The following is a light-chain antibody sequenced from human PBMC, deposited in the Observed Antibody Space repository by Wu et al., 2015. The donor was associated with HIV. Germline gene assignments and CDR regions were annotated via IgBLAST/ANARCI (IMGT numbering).Light chain of an antibody. CDR3: QQYDTYSRS. Sequence: DRVTITCRASQSISTWLAWYQQKPGKAPNLLIYKASTLESGVPSRFSGSGSGTEFTLTISSLQPDDFATYYCQQYDTYSRSFGQGTKLEVK. CDR1: QSISTW. J-gene: IGKJ2*03. V-gene: IGKV1-5*03. CDR2: KAS.